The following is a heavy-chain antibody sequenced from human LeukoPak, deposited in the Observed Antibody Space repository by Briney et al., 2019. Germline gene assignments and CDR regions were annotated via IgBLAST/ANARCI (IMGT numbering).Heavy chain of an antibody. V-gene: IGHV3-7*04. Sequence: PGGSLRLSCAASGFTFSNYWMAWVRQTPGKGLECVANIKPDGSGKYYVDSVEGRFTISRDNAKNSLFLQMNSLRAEDTAVYYCARDYYSTFDYWGLGTLVTVSS. J-gene: IGHJ4*02. CDR3: ARDYYSTFDY. D-gene: IGHD3-10*01. CDR2: IKPDGSGK. CDR1: GFTFSNYW.